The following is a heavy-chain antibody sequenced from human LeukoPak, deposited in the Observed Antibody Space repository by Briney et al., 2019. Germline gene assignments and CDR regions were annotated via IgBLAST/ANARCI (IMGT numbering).Heavy chain of an antibody. Sequence: PSETLSLTCTVSGGSISSSSYYWGWIRQPPGKGLEWIGSIYYSGSTYYNPSLKSRVTTSVDTSKNQFSLKLSSVTAADTAVYYCARSGTTMVRGVMSFDYWGQGTLVTVSS. J-gene: IGHJ4*02. CDR2: IYYSGST. CDR1: GGSISSSSYY. V-gene: IGHV4-39*01. D-gene: IGHD3-10*01. CDR3: ARSGTTMVRGVMSFDY.